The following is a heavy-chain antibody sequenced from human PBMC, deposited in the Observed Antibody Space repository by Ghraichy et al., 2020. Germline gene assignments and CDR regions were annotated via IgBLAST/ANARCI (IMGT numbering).Heavy chain of an antibody. Sequence: SQTLSLTCTVSGGSMTDGIYFWTWIRQSPGKALEWMGHVLYSGEAFYSPSLESRLSISVDTSKNQFSVKLKSVTAADTGLYFCARHTITFVEKNINSYDYYAMDIWGQGTTVTVSS. V-gene: IGHV4-30-4*01. D-gene: IGHD3-10*01. CDR3: ARHTITFVEKNINSYDYYAMDI. CDR1: GGSMTDGIYF. CDR2: VLYSGEA. J-gene: IGHJ6*02.